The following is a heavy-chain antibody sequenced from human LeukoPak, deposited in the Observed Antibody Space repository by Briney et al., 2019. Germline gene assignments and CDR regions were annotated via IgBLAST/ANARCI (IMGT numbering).Heavy chain of an antibody. CDR1: GFTFDDYG. J-gene: IGHJ4*02. CDR2: INWNGGST. Sequence: GGSLRLSCAASGFTFDDYGMSWVRQAPGKGLEWVSGINWNGGSTGYADSVKGRFTISRDNAKNSLYLQMNSLRAEDTALYYCARGTLKAAATDFDYWGQGALVTVSS. CDR3: ARGTLKAAATDFDY. V-gene: IGHV3-20*04. D-gene: IGHD6-13*01.